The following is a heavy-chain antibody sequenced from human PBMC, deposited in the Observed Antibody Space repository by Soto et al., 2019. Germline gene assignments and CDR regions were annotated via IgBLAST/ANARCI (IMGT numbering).Heavy chain of an antibody. J-gene: IGHJ5*01. Sequence: PSETLSLTCDFSSYPGAAGQYWGWIRQPPGKGLEWLGWFHESGPTYYRPSLKSRLAIPVDMSKSQVSLSLTSVTAADTARYYCTNSRGLSRADSWGRGILVTVSS. V-gene: IGHV4-38-2*01. D-gene: IGHD3-10*01. CDR1: SYPGAAGQY. CDR3: TNSRGLSRADS. CDR2: FHESGPT.